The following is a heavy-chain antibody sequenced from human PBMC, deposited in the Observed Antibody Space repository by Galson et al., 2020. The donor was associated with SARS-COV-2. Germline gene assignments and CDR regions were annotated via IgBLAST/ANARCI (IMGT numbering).Heavy chain of an antibody. Sequence: GGSLRLSCAASGFTFSSYAMHWVRPAPGKGLEWVAVISYDGSNKYYADSVKGRFTISRDNSKNTLYLQMNSLRAEDTAVYYCARDGGGWFDPWGQGTLVTVSS. CDR1: GFTFSSYA. CDR3: ARDGGGWFDP. V-gene: IGHV3-30*04. CDR2: ISYDGSNK. D-gene: IGHD3-16*01. J-gene: IGHJ5*02.